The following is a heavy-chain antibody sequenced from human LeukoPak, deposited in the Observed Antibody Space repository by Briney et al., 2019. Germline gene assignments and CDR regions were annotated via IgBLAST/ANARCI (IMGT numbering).Heavy chain of an antibody. V-gene: IGHV1-8*01. CDR2: MNPNSGNT. D-gene: IGHD5-24*01. CDR3: ASPVEMATITAFDI. Sequence: ASVTVSCKASGYTFTSYDINWVRQATGQGLERMGWMNPNSGNTGYAQKFQGRVTMTRNTSISTAYMELSSLRSEDTAVYYCASPVEMATITAFDIWGQGTMVTVSS. J-gene: IGHJ3*02. CDR1: GYTFTSYD.